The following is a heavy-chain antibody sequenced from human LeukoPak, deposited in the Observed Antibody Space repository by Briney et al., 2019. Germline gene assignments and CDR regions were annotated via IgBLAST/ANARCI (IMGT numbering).Heavy chain of an antibody. CDR1: GGSISSYY. CDR3: ARVGILTGLDY. J-gene: IGHJ4*02. Sequence: SETLSLTCTVSGGSISSYYWSWIRQPPGKGLEWIGYIYYSGSTNYNPTLKSRVTISVDTSKNQFSLKLSSVTAADTAVYYCARVGILTGLDYWGQGTLVTVSS. V-gene: IGHV4-59*01. CDR2: IYYSGST. D-gene: IGHD3-9*01.